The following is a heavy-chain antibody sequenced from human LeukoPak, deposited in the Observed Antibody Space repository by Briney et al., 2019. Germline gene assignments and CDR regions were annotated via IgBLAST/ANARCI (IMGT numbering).Heavy chain of an antibody. V-gene: IGHV3-48*03. CDR3: ARVGPDLAYDY. CDR1: GFTFSSYE. D-gene: IGHD3-16*01. J-gene: IGHJ4*02. Sequence: GGSLRLSCAASGFTFSSYEMNWVRQAPGKGLEGVSYISSSGSTIYYADSVKGRFTISRDNAKHSLYLQMNSLRAEDTTVYYCARVGPDLAYDYWGQGTLVTVSS. CDR2: ISSSGSTI.